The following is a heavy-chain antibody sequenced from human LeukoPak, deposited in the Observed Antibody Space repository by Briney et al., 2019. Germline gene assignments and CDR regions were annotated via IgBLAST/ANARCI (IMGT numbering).Heavy chain of an antibody. CDR3: ARVGYYDSSGYSNWFDP. CDR2: IYYSGST. CDR1: GGSISSYY. J-gene: IGHJ5*02. D-gene: IGHD3-22*01. V-gene: IGHV4-59*01. Sequence: YPSETLSLTCTVSGGSISSYYWSWIRQPPGKGLEWIGYIYYSGSTNYNPSLKSRVTISVDTSKNQFSLKLSSVTAADTAVYYCARVGYYDSSGYSNWFDPWGQGTLVTVS.